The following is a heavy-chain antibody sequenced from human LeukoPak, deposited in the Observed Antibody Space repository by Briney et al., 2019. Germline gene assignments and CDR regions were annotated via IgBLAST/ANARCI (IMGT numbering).Heavy chain of an antibody. V-gene: IGHV3-48*02. J-gene: IGHJ4*02. Sequence: GGSLRLSCAASGFTFSTDNMNWVRQAPGKGLEWISYISDSSTTIFYADSVKGRFTISRDNAQKLLYLQMNSLRDEDTAVYYCARDSRVTASDYWGQGTLVTVSS. D-gene: IGHD2-21*02. CDR1: GFTFSTDN. CDR3: ARDSRVTASDY. CDR2: ISDSSTTI.